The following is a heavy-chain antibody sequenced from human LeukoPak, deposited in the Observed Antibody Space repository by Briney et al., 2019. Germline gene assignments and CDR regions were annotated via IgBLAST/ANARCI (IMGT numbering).Heavy chain of an antibody. CDR2: INPNSGGT. CDR3: ARPVYGDYDSYYYYMDV. J-gene: IGHJ6*03. D-gene: IGHD4-17*01. CDR1: GYTFTGCY. V-gene: IGHV1-2*02. Sequence: ASVKVSCKASGYTFTGCYMHWVRQAPGQGLEWVGWINPNSGGTNYAQKFQGRVTMTRDTSISTAYMELSRLRSDDTAVYYCARPVYGDYDSYYYYMDVWGKGTTVTVSS.